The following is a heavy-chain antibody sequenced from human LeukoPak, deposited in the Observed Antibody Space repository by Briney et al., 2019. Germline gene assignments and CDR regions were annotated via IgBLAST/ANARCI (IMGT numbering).Heavy chain of an antibody. CDR3: ARPKSRGYSYGLKAFDI. D-gene: IGHD5-18*01. V-gene: IGHV4-34*01. CDR2: INHSGST. Sequence: KPSETLSLTCAVYGGSFSGYYWSWIRQPPGKGLEWIGEINHSGSTNYNPSLKSRVTISVDTSKNQFSLKLSSVTAADTAVYYCARPKSRGYSYGLKAFDIWGQGTMVTVSS. CDR1: GGSFSGYY. J-gene: IGHJ3*02.